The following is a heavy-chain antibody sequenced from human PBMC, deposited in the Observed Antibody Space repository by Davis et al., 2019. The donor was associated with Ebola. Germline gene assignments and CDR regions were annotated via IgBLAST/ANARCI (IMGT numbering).Heavy chain of an antibody. Sequence: GESLKISCAASGFTVSSNYMSWVRQAPGKGLEWVSGIYSGGSTYYADSVKGRFTISRDNARNSLYLQMNGLRDEDTAVYYCARSYLISTWGQGTLVTVSS. V-gene: IGHV3-53*01. CDR2: IYSGGST. CDR3: ARSYLIST. D-gene: IGHD3-10*01. J-gene: IGHJ5*02. CDR1: GFTVSSNY.